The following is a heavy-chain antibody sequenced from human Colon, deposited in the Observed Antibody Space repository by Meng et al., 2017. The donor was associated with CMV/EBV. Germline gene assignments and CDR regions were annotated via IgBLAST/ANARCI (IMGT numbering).Heavy chain of an antibody. Sequence: ESLKISCTVSGGSISSYYWSWIRQPPGKGLEWIGYIYYSVTTNYNPSLKSRVTISIDMSKNQFSLKLNSVTAADTAVYYCSRESPRNWFDPWGQGTLVTVSS. J-gene: IGHJ5*02. CDR2: IYYSVTT. CDR3: SRESPRNWFDP. V-gene: IGHV4-59*01. CDR1: GGSISSYY.